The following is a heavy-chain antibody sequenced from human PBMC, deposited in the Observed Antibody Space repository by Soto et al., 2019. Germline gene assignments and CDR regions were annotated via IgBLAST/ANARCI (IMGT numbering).Heavy chain of an antibody. D-gene: IGHD3-10*01. V-gene: IGHV3-13*01. CDR1: GFTFSSHD. Sequence: EVQLVESGGGLVQPGGSLRLSCAASGFTFSSHDMHWLRPVRGKGLEWVSGIDSAGDAKYPASVKGRFTISRENAKNSLHLQMNSLRAGDTAVYYCTRGGIRGITWNWFDTWGQGTLVTVSS. J-gene: IGHJ5*02. CDR2: IDSAGDA. CDR3: TRGGIRGITWNWFDT.